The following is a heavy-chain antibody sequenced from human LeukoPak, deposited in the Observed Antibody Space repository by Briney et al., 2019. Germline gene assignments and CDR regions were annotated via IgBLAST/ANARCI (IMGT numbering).Heavy chain of an antibody. CDR1: GFTFSSYA. CDR2: ISGSGGST. J-gene: IGHJ6*04. CDR3: AKGHYYGSGSYPILFYYYYYGMDV. Sequence: GGSLRLSCAASGFTFSSYAMSWVRQAPGKGLEWVSAISGSGGSTYYADSVKGRFTISRDNSKNTLYPQMNSLRAEDTAVYYCAKGHYYGSGSYPILFYYYYYGMDVWGKGTTVTVSS. D-gene: IGHD3-10*01. V-gene: IGHV3-23*01.